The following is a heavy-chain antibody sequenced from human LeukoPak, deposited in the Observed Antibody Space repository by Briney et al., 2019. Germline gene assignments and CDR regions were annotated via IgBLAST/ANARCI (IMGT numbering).Heavy chain of an antibody. CDR1: GYTFTSYG. V-gene: IGHV1-2*02. Sequence: ASVKVSCKASGYTFTSYGISWVRQAPGQGLEWMGWINPNSGGTNYAQKFQGRVTMTRDTSISTAYMELSRLRSDDTAVYYCARDLGSQLLYMEEYWGQGTLVTVSS. D-gene: IGHD2-2*02. CDR2: INPNSGGT. CDR3: ARDLGSQLLYMEEY. J-gene: IGHJ4*02.